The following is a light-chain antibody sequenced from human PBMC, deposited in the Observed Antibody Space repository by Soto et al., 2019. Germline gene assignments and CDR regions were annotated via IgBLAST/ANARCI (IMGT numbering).Light chain of an antibody. CDR3: QTWGSGIPVV. Sequence: QPVLTQSPSASASLGASVKLTCTVSSGHSSYAIAWHQQQPEKGPRYLMKLNSDGSHSKGDGIPDRFSGSSSGAERYLTISSLQSEDEADYYCQTWGSGIPVVFGGGTKVTVL. CDR2: LNSDGSH. CDR1: SGHSSYA. V-gene: IGLV4-69*01. J-gene: IGLJ2*01.